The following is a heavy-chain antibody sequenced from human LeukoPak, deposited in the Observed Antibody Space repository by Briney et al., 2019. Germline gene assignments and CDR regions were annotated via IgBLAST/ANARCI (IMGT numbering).Heavy chain of an antibody. J-gene: IGHJ3*02. CDR2: IKPDGSDT. CDR3: ARDPGPSIPAWGAFDI. D-gene: IGHD6-6*01. CDR1: GFIFSSYY. V-gene: IGHV3-7*01. Sequence: GGSLRLSCGASGFIFSSYYMAWVRQAPGKGLEWVANIKPDGSDTYYVDSVKGRFTISRDNAKNSLFLQMNSLRDEDTAVYYCARDPGPSIPAWGAFDIWGQGTKVTVSS.